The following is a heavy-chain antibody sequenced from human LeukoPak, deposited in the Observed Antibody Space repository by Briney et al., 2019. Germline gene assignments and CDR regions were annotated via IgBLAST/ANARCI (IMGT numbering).Heavy chain of an antibody. CDR3: TPLTVASNFDY. D-gene: IGHD6-19*01. CDR2: ISGSGTST. CDR1: GFSFSVYE. Sequence: GGSLRLSCAASGFSFSVYEMHWVRQAPGRGLEWISDISGSGTSTYYADSVKGRFTISRDNAKNSLYLQMNRLRAEDPAVYYCTPLTVASNFDYWGQGTLVTVSS. V-gene: IGHV3-48*03. J-gene: IGHJ4*02.